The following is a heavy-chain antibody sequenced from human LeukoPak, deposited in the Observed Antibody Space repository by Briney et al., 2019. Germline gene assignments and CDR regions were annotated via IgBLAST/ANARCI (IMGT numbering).Heavy chain of an antibody. Sequence: SETLSLTCTVSGGSISTYYWSCIREPPGEGLEGIGYIYYSGSTSYNPSLKSRVTISVDKSKNQFSLKLSSVTAADTAVYYCARAGYCGGDCYNYFDYWGQGTLVTVSS. V-gene: IGHV4-59*12. D-gene: IGHD2-21*02. J-gene: IGHJ4*02. CDR1: GGSISTYY. CDR3: ARAGYCGGDCYNYFDY. CDR2: IYYSGST.